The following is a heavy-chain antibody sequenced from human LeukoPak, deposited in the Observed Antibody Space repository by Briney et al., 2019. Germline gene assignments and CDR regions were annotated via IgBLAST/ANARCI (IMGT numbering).Heavy chain of an antibody. CDR2: ISAYNGNT. CDR3: ARVPNSMLVVDITGGPGGPFDY. J-gene: IGHJ4*02. V-gene: IGHV1-18*01. D-gene: IGHD3-22*01. Sequence: GASVKVSCKASGYTFTSYGISWVRQAPGQGLEWMGWISAYNGNTNYAQKLQGRVTMTTDTSIDTAYMELSRLRSDDTAVYYCARVPNSMLVVDITGGPGGPFDYWGQGTLVTVSS. CDR1: GYTFTSYG.